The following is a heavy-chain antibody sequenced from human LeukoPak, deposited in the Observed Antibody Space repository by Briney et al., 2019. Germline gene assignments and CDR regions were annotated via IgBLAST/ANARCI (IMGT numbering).Heavy chain of an antibody. Sequence: GGSLRLSCAASGFTFSSYAMSWVRQAPGKGLEWVSAISGSGGSTYYADSVKGRFTISRDNSKNTLYLQMNSLRAEDTAVYYCAKDVADVGAGTTLSHATFFFDYWGQGTLVTVSS. D-gene: IGHD1-7*01. CDR1: GFTFSSYA. CDR3: AKDVADVGAGTTLSHATFFFDY. CDR2: ISGSGGST. V-gene: IGHV3-23*01. J-gene: IGHJ4*02.